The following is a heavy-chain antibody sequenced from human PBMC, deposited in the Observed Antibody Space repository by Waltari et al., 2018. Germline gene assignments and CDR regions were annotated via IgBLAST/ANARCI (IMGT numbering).Heavy chain of an antibody. CDR2: IYYNGAA. V-gene: IGHV4-30-4*08. CDR1: GGSISNGELY. D-gene: IGHD5-12*01. Sequence: QVQLQESGPGLVKPSQTLSLTCIVSGGSISNGELYWSWIRQPPGKGLEWIRHIYYNGAAYYNPSLKGRVSISVDTSKNLFSLNLSSVTAADTAVYYCATMATINWFDPWGQGTLVSVSS. CDR3: ATMATINWFDP. J-gene: IGHJ5*02.